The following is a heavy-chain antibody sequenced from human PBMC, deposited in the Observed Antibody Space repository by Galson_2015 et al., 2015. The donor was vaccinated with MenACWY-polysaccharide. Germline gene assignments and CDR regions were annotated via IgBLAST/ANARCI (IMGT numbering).Heavy chain of an antibody. V-gene: IGHV3-23*01. CDR1: GFAFSNYG. D-gene: IGHD3-22*01. CDR3: ARASTYDSSRSGSDY. J-gene: IGHJ4*02. Sequence: SLRLFCAASGFAFSNYGMAWVRQAPGKGLEWVSALSQTTTTYYSASVKGRFTISRDNSKNTLYLQMNSLRVEDTAVYYCARASTYDSSRSGSDYWGQGTLVTVSS. CDR2: LSQTTTT.